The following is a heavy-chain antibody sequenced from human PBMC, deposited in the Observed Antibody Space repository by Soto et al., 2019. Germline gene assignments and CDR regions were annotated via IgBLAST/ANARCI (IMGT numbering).Heavy chain of an antibody. CDR1: GGTISNYY. J-gene: IGHJ4*02. D-gene: IGHD4-17*01. CDR3: TRVGGYYGDYPNFDY. Sequence: LSLTCTVSGGTISNYYWSWIRQPPGKGLEWMGYMYYSGSTKYNPSLKSRVTISVGTSNNQFFLKLNSVTAADTAVYFCTRVGGYYGDYPNFDYWGRGTLVTVSS. V-gene: IGHV4-59*01. CDR2: MYYSGST.